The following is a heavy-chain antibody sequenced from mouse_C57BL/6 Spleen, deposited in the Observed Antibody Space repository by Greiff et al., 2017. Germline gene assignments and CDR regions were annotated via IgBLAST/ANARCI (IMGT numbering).Heavy chain of an antibody. CDR1: GFSFNTYA. V-gene: IGHV10-1*01. D-gene: IGHD2-5*01. Sequence: EVKVVESGGGLVQPKGSLKLSCAASGFSFNTYAMNWVRQAPGKGLEWVARIRSKSNNYATYYADSVKDRFTISRDDSESMLYLQMNNLKTEDTAMYYCVRQYSNYVFDYWGQGTTLTVSS. CDR3: VRQYSNYVFDY. J-gene: IGHJ2*01. CDR2: IRSKSNNYAT.